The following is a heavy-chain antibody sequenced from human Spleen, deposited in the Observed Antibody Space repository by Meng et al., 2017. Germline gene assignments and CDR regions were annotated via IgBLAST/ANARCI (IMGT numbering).Heavy chain of an antibody. CDR2: VNPNSGGT. CDR3: ARVLESNGGSCCDAFDI. V-gene: IGHV1-2*02. D-gene: IGHD2-15*01. CDR1: GYTFTEYS. Sequence: ASVKVSCKASGYTFTEYSIHWVRQAPGQGLEWMGWVNPNSGGTNYAQKFQGRVTMTRDTSISTAYMELTRLRSDDTAVYYCARVLESNGGSCCDAFDIWGQGTMVTVSS. J-gene: IGHJ3*02.